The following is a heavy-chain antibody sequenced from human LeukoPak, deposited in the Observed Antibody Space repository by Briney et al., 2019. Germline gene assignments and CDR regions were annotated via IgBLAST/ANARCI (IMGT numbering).Heavy chain of an antibody. V-gene: IGHV4-39*07. D-gene: IGHD6-13*01. CDR2: IYYSGST. J-gene: IGHJ3*02. Sequence: PSETLSLTCTVSGGSISSSSYYWGWIRQPPGKGLEWIGSIYYSGSTYYNPSLKSRVTISVDTSKNQFSLKLSSVTAADTAVYYCARDHDSSSWAAHDAFDIWGQGTMVTVSS. CDR1: GGSISSSSYY. CDR3: ARDHDSSSWAAHDAFDI.